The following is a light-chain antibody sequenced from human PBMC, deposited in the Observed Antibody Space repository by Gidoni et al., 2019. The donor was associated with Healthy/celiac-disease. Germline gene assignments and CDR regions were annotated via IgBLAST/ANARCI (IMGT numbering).Light chain of an antibody. J-gene: IGKJ4*02. V-gene: IGKV1-33*01. CDR2: DAS. Sequence: ASVGDRETITCQASQDMSNYLNWYRQKPGNAPKLLIYDASNLETGFPTRFRGSGSGTDFTFTVSSPQPAVIVMAFREQYDNLPPSFTFGGGTKVEIK. CDR3: EQYDNLPPSFT. CDR1: QDMSNY.